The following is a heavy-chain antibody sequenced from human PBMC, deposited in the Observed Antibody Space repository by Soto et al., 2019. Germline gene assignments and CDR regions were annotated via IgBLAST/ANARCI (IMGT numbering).Heavy chain of an antibody. CDR3: ARHRLTFVYGMGV. CDR1: GGSVSSGAYS. J-gene: IGHJ6*02. D-gene: IGHD2-21*02. Sequence: SETLSLTCTVSGGSVSSGAYSWSWTRQPPGKGLEWIGSVYYTGSTNYNPSLKSRVTVSLDMSKNQVALKLSSVTAADTAVYYCARHRLTFVYGMGVWGQGTKVT. CDR2: VYYTGST. V-gene: IGHV4-61*08.